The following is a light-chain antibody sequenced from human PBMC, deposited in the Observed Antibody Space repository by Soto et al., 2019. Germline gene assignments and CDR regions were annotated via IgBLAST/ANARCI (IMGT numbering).Light chain of an antibody. CDR3: QQTYSTLSIT. J-gene: IGKJ5*01. V-gene: IGKV1-39*01. Sequence: DIQMTQSPSSLSASVGDRVTITCRASESIARHLNWYQQKPGKAPNLLIYAASSLQNGVPSRSRGGGSGTDFTLTINNLQPEDFATYYCQQTYSTLSITFGQGTRLEIK. CDR2: AAS. CDR1: ESIARH.